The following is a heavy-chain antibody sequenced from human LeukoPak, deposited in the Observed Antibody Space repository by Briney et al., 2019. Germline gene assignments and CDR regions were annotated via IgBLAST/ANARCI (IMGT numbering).Heavy chain of an antibody. D-gene: IGHD3-16*02. CDR1: GFTFSSYA. V-gene: IGHV3-64*01. J-gene: IGHJ4*02. CDR2: ISSNGGST. Sequence: PGGFLRLSCAASGFTFSSYAMHWVRQAPGKGLEYVSAISSNGGSTYYANSVKGRFTTSRDNSKSTLYLQMGSLRAEDMAVYYCARDAATFGGVIEYWGQGTLVTVSS. CDR3: ARDAATFGGVIEY.